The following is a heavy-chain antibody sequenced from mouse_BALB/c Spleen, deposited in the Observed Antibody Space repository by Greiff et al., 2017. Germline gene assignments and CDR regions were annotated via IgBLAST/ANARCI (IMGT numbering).Heavy chain of an antibody. V-gene: IGHV6-6*02. CDR3: TRYRNYFDY. Sequence: VQLKESGGGLVQPGGSMKLSCVASGFTFSNYWMNWVRQSPEKGLEWVAEIRLKSNNYATHYAESVKGRFTISRDDSKSSVYLQMNNLRAEDTGIYYCTRYRNYFDYWGQGTTLTVSS. J-gene: IGHJ2*01. CDR1: GFTFSNYW. D-gene: IGHD2-14*01. CDR2: IRLKSNNYAT.